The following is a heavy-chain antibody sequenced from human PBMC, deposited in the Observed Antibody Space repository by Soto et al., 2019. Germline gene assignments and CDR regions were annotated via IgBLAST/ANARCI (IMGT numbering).Heavy chain of an antibody. Sequence: QVQLVQSGAEVKKPGSSVKVSCKASGGTFSSYAISWVRQAPGQGLEWMGGISPIFGTANYAQKFQGRVTITADESTSIAYMELSSLRSEDTAVYYCARPYNWNYGRGMDVWGQGTTVTVSS. CDR1: GGTFSSYA. J-gene: IGHJ6*02. CDR3: ARPYNWNYGRGMDV. V-gene: IGHV1-69*01. CDR2: ISPIFGTA. D-gene: IGHD1-7*01.